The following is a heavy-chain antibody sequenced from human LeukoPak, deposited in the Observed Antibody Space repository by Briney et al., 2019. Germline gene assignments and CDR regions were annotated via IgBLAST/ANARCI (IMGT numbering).Heavy chain of an antibody. Sequence: GGSLRLSCAASGFTVSSNYMSWVRQAPGKGLEWVSVIYSGGSTYYADSVKGRFTISSDNSKNTLYLQMNSLRAEDTAVYYCARMRWFGEPYYFDYWGQGTLVTVSS. CDR2: IYSGGST. J-gene: IGHJ4*02. CDR1: GFTVSSNY. V-gene: IGHV3-53*01. D-gene: IGHD3-10*01. CDR3: ARMRWFGEPYYFDY.